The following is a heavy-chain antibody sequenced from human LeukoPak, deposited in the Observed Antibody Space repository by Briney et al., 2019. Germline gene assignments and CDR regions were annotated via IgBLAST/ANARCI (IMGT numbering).Heavy chain of an antibody. J-gene: IGHJ6*02. CDR3: AKDSRKQWLGYYYHGMDV. Sequence: AGSLRLSCAASGFTFGDYAMHWVRQAPGKVMEWVSLTSRDGGSTYYADSVKGRFTSSRDNSKNSLYLQMNSLRSEDTALYYCAKDSRKQWLGYYYHGMDVWGQGTTVTVSS. D-gene: IGHD6-19*01. CDR2: TSRDGGST. V-gene: IGHV3-43*02. CDR1: GFTFGDYA.